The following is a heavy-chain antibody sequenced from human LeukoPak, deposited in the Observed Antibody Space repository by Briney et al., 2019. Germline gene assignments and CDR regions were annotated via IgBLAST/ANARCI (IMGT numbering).Heavy chain of an antibody. V-gene: IGHV1-2*02. CDR1: GYTFTDYY. CDR3: ARGDYYDSSGFRW. J-gene: IGHJ4*02. Sequence: ASVEVSCKASGYTFTDYYMLWVRQAPGQGLEWLGWINPNSGDTYYAQKFQGRVTMTRDTSISTAYMELSRLRSDDTAIYYCARGDYYDSSGFRWWGQGTLVTVSS. CDR2: INPNSGDT. D-gene: IGHD3-22*01.